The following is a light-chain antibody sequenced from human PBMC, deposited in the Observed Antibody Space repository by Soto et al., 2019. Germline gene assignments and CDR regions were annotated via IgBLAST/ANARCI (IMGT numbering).Light chain of an antibody. CDR1: QDIRSS. CDR3: QQFNSSPFT. J-gene: IGKJ4*01. Sequence: DIQLTQSPSFLSASVGDRLTITCRASQDIRSSLAWYQQKPGKAPNLLSYTVSTLQSGVPSRFSGSRSGTEFTLTNSSLQPEDFATYYCQQFNSSPFTFGGGTKVEI. CDR2: TVS. V-gene: IGKV1-9*01.